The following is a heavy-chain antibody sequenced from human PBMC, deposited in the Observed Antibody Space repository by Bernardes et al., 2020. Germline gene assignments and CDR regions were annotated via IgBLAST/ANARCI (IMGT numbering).Heavy chain of an antibody. V-gene: IGHV3-23*01. CDR2: ISGSGGST. CDR3: AKAVHSRQLLGY. J-gene: IGHJ4*02. D-gene: IGHD2-21*01. CDR1: GFTFSSYA. Sequence: SLRLSCAASGFTFSSYAMSWVRQAPGKGLEWVSAISGSGGSTYYADSVKGRFTISRDNSKNTLYLQMNSLRAEDTAVYYCAKAVHSRQLLGYWGQGTLVTVSS.